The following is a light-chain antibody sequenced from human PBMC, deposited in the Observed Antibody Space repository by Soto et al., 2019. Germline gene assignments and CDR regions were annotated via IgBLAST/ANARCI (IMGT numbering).Light chain of an antibody. CDR2: AAS. Sequence: DIEMTQSPSSLSASVGDRVTITCRASQSISSYLNWYQQKPGNAPNLLIYAASTLQSGFPSRFSAYGSETDFTLTISNLQDEDFETYYCQQSYTTPRTFGQGTKVEVK. CDR3: QQSYTTPRT. V-gene: IGKV1-39*01. CDR1: QSISSY. J-gene: IGKJ1*01.